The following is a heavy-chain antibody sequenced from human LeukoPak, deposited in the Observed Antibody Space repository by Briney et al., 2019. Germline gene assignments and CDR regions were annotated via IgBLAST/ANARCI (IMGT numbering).Heavy chain of an antibody. V-gene: IGHV4-59*01. D-gene: IGHD6-19*01. J-gene: IGHJ6*03. Sequence: SETLSLTCTVSGGSISSYYWSWIRQPPGKGLEWIGYIYYSGSTNYNPSLKSRVTISVDTSKIQFSLKLSSVTAADTAVYYCARGEAAVAGPSYYYYYYMDVWGKGTTVTVSS. CDR2: IYYSGST. CDR1: GGSISSYY. CDR3: ARGEAAVAGPSYYYYYYMDV.